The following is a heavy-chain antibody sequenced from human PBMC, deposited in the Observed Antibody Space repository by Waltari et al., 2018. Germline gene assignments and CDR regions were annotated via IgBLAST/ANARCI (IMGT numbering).Heavy chain of an antibody. CDR2: FIYNGNT. V-gene: IGHV4-39*01. CDR1: GGSISSTSYY. J-gene: IGHJ4*02. Sequence: QLQLQESGPGLVKPSETLSLICPISGGSISSTSYYWGWIRQPPGKGLEWIGSFIYNGNTYYNPSLKSRISFVVDTSKNQCLLQLRSVTAADTAMYYCARPGRVGGGSLMGLDYWGQGTLVTVSS. D-gene: IGHD2-15*01. CDR3: ARPGRVGGGSLMGLDY.